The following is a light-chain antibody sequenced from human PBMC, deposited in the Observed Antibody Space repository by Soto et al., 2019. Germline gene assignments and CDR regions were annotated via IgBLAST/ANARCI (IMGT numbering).Light chain of an antibody. CDR3: QQYTNTNNPWM. CDR2: DAS. Sequence: DIQMTQSPPTLSASVGHGVTITCRASQTISTWMAWYQQKPGKAPKLLVYDASTLQSGVASRFSGSGSGTEFTLIISGLQPDDSATYYCQQYTNTNNPWMFGQGTKVDIK. J-gene: IGKJ1*01. CDR1: QTISTW. V-gene: IGKV1-5*01.